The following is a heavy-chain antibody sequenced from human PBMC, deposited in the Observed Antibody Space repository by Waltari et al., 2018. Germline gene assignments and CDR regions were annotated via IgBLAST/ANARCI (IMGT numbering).Heavy chain of an antibody. V-gene: IGHV4-39*01. CDR1: GGSISSSSYS. CDR3: ARQGIAAAGRVYFDY. D-gene: IGHD6-13*01. Sequence: QLQLQESGPGLVKPSETLSLTCTVSGGSISSSSYSWGWIRQPPGKGLEWVGSSDYSGRHYYNPSFRGRVTISVDTSKNQFSLKRSSVTAADTAVYYCARQGIAAAGRVYFDYWGQGTLVTVSS. J-gene: IGHJ4*02. CDR2: SDYSGRH.